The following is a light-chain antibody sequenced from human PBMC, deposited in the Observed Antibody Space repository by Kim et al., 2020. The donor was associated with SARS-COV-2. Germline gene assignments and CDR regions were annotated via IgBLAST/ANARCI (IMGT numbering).Light chain of an antibody. Sequence: LSPGERATLSCRASQCVRSYIAWYQQKPGQAPRLLIHDTSGRATGIPARFSGSGSGTEFTLTISSLEPEDFAIYYCQQRSEWPPAFGQGTKVDIK. CDR1: QCVRSY. CDR2: DTS. J-gene: IGKJ1*01. CDR3: QQRSEWPPA. V-gene: IGKV3-11*01.